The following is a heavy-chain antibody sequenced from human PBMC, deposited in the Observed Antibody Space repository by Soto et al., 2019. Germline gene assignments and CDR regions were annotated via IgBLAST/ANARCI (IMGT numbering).Heavy chain of an antibody. Sequence: GGALRLSCAASGFTFSNAWMNWVRQAPGKGLEWVGRIKSKTDGGTTDYAAPVKGRFTISRDDSKNTLYLQMNSLKTEDTAVYYCTTEYYYDSSGYQPRVDYWGQGTLVTVSS. D-gene: IGHD3-22*01. V-gene: IGHV3-15*07. CDR3: TTEYYYDSSGYQPRVDY. CDR1: GFTFSNAW. J-gene: IGHJ4*02. CDR2: IKSKTDGGTT.